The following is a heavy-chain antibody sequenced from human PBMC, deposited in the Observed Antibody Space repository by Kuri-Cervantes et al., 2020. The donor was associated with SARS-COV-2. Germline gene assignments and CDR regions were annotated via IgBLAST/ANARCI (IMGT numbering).Heavy chain of an antibody. Sequence: GGSLRLSCAASGFTFSRYAMSWVRQAPGRGLHWVSAISGSGGNTYYADSVKGRFAISRDNSKNTLYLQMNSLRAEDTAVYYCAKSPLGELLLYYFDYWGQGTLVTVSS. D-gene: IGHD1-26*01. CDR3: AKSPLGELLLYYFDY. J-gene: IGHJ4*02. V-gene: IGHV3-23*01. CDR2: ISGSGGNT. CDR1: GFTFSRYA.